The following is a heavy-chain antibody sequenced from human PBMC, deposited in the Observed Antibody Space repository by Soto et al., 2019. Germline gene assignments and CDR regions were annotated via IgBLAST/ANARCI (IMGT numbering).Heavy chain of an antibody. D-gene: IGHD6-19*01. CDR2: INPNSGGT. J-gene: IGHJ4*02. Sequence: VASVKVSCKASGYTFTGYYMHWVRQAPGQGLEWMGWINPNSGGTNYAQKFQGRVTMTRDTSISTAYMELSRLRSDDTAVYYCARDPPRRPGIAVAGSDYWGQGTLVTVSS. V-gene: IGHV1-2*02. CDR3: ARDPPRRPGIAVAGSDY. CDR1: GYTFTGYY.